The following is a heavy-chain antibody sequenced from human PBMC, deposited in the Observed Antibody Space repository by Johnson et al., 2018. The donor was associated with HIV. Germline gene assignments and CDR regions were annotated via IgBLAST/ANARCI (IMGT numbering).Heavy chain of an antibody. CDR1: GFIFSNHD. Sequence: QVQLVESVGGVVQPGRSLRLSCTASGFIFSNHDIDWVRQAPGKGLEWVGHISYDGNNKYYGDSVKGRFTISRDNSKNTLYLQMNSLRAEDTAVYYCARDRAYYDFWSGYPENYDAFDIWGPGTLVTVSS. J-gene: IGHJ3*02. CDR2: ISYDGNNK. V-gene: IGHV3-30*03. CDR3: ARDRAYYDFWSGYPENYDAFDI. D-gene: IGHD3-3*01.